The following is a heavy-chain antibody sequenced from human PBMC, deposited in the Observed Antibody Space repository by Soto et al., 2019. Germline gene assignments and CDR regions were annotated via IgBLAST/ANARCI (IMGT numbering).Heavy chain of an antibody. D-gene: IGHD3-10*01. V-gene: IGHV6-1*01. CDR2: TYYKSKWNN. CDR3: TGITWFRGMDV. Sequence: SQTLSLTCVISGDSVSSNSAVWNCIIQSPSRGLEWLGRTYYKSKWNNDYALSVKSRITINPDTSKNQFSLHLYSVTPEDTAVYYCTGITWFRGMDVWGQGTPVTSP. J-gene: IGHJ6*02. CDR1: GDSVSSNSAV.